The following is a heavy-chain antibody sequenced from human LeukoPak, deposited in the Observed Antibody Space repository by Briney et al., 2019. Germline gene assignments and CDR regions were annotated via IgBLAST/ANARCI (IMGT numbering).Heavy chain of an antibody. CDR2: ISWNSGSI. D-gene: IGHD3-22*01. CDR3: AKAYYYDSSGYSDY. Sequence: PGGSLRLSCAASGFTFDDYAMHWVRQVPGKGLEWVSGISWNSGSIGYADSVKGRFTISRDNAKNSLYLQMNSLRAEDTALYYCAKAYYYDSSGYSDYWGQGTLVTVSS. J-gene: IGHJ4*02. CDR1: GFTFDDYA. V-gene: IGHV3-9*01.